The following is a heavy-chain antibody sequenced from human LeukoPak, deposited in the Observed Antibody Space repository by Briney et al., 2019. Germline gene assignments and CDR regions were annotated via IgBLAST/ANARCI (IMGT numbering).Heavy chain of an antibody. Sequence: GGSLRLSCAASGFTFSSYGMSWVRQAPGKGLEWVSYISGSGTTIYYADSVKGRFTISRDNAKNSLYLQMNSLRAGDTAVYYCARGDSLSWINQLDALDIWGQGTMVTVSS. D-gene: IGHD6-13*01. CDR1: GFTFSSYG. J-gene: IGHJ3*02. CDR2: ISGSGTTI. CDR3: ARGDSLSWINQLDALDI. V-gene: IGHV3-48*04.